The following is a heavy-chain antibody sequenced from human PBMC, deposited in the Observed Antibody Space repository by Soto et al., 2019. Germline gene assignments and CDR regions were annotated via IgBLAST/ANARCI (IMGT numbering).Heavy chain of an antibody. Sequence: GKGLEWVSSISSRSNYIYYADSVKGRFSISRDDAINSLFLQMNSLRAEDTAVYYCTRVMKGPMIREYYFDFWGQGTLVTVSS. CDR3: TRVMKGPMIREYYFDF. J-gene: IGHJ4*02. V-gene: IGHV3-21*01. CDR2: ISSRSNYI. D-gene: IGHD3-10*01.